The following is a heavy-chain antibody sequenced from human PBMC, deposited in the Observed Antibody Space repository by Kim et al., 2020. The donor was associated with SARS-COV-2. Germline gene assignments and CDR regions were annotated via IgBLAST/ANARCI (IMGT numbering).Heavy chain of an antibody. CDR1: GGSFSGYY. V-gene: IGHV4-34*01. D-gene: IGHD3-10*01. CDR2: INHSGST. CDR3: ATSRSGSSHYGMDV. Sequence: SETLSLTCAVYGGSFSGYYWSWIRQPPGKGLEWIGEINHSGSTNYSTSLKSRVTISLDTSKNQFSLKLSSVTAADTAVFYCATSRSGSSHYGMDVWGQGT. J-gene: IGHJ6*02.